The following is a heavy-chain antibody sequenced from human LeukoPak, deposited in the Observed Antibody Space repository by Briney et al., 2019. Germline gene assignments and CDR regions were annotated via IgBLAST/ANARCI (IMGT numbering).Heavy chain of an antibody. D-gene: IGHD6-19*01. J-gene: IGHJ6*02. CDR3: TRDLAAVPGPRMDV. V-gene: IGHV3-7*03. CDR1: GFSFSSYY. Sequence: GGSPRLSCAASGFSFSSYYMSWVRQAPGKGLEWVALINPDGSERYYVDSVKGRFTISRDNAKNSLYLQMDSLRDDDTAMYFCTRDLAAVPGPRMDVWGRGTTVTVSS. CDR2: INPDGSER.